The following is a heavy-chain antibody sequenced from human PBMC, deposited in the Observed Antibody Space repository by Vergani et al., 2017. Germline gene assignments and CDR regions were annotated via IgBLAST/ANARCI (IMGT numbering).Heavy chain of an antibody. J-gene: IGHJ4*02. CDR1: RYTFSTYT. Sequence: QVQLVQSGSELKKPGAPVKVSCKASRYTFSTYTMNWVRQAPGQGLEWMGWINTNTGNPTYAQGFTGRFVFSLDTSVSTAYLQISSLKADDTAVYSCAGGSGVGSRPLLAYWGQGTLVTVSS. CDR2: INTNTGNP. D-gene: IGHD1-26*01. V-gene: IGHV7-4-1*02. CDR3: AGGSGVGSRPLLAY.